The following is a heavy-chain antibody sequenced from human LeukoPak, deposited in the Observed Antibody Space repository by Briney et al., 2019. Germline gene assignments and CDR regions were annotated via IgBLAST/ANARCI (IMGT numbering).Heavy chain of an antibody. CDR2: INWNRDRI. Sequence: GRSLRLSCVASGFIFGDYGMYWVRRAPGKGLEWVSGINWNRDRIGYADPVKGRFTISRDNAKNSLYLQMNSLRAEDTALYYCARASCYYDTSGLGAFDVWGQGTTVIVSS. CDR3: ARASCYYDTSGLGAFDV. V-gene: IGHV3-9*01. CDR1: GFIFGDYG. D-gene: IGHD3-22*01. J-gene: IGHJ3*01.